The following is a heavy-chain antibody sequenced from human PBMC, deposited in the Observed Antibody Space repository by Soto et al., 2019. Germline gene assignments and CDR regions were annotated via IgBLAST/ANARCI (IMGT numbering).Heavy chain of an antibody. Sequence: QVQLQQWGAGLLKPSETLSLTCAVYGGSFSGYYWSWIRQPPGKGLEWIGEINHSGSTNYNPSLKSRVTISVDTSKNRFSLKLSSVSAADTAVYYCATGRGVRGVIITTYYYYGLDVWGQGTTVTVSS. CDR2: INHSGST. CDR1: GGSFSGYY. D-gene: IGHD3-10*01. CDR3: ATGRGVRGVIITTYYYYGLDV. V-gene: IGHV4-34*01. J-gene: IGHJ6*02.